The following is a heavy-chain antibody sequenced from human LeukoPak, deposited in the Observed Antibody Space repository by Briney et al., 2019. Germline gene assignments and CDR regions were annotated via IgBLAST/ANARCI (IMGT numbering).Heavy chain of an antibody. Sequence: ASVKVSCKASGYTFTSYYMHWVRQAPGQGLEWMGIINPSGGSTSYAQKFQGRVTMTRDTSTSTVYMELSSLRSEDTAVYYCARVRGDYYDSSGYYPFDYWGQGTLVTVSS. CDR1: GYTFTSYY. J-gene: IGHJ4*02. CDR3: ARVRGDYYDSSGYYPFDY. CDR2: INPSGGST. V-gene: IGHV1-46*01. D-gene: IGHD3-22*01.